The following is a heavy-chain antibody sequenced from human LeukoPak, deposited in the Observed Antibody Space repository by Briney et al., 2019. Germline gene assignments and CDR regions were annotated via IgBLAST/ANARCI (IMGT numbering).Heavy chain of an antibody. Sequence: SVTVTCTASAGASSSHAISWVRQAPGQGLEWMGRIIPIVGVANYAQKFQGRVKITADKSTSTAYMELSSLRSEDTAVYYCSREKYYHFWSGYYHFDFWGQGTLVVVSS. V-gene: IGHV1-69*04. CDR3: SREKYYHFWSGYYHFDF. CDR2: IIPIVGVA. CDR1: AGASSSHA. D-gene: IGHD3-3*01. J-gene: IGHJ4*02.